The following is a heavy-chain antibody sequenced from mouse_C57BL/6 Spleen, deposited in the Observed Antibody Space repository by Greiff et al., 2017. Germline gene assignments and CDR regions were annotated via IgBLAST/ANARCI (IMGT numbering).Heavy chain of an antibody. CDR3: ARSDYGSSPHWYFDV. CDR1: GYAFSSYW. V-gene: IGHV1-80*01. D-gene: IGHD1-1*01. CDR2: IYPGDGDT. Sequence: QVQLQQSGAELVKPGASVKISCKASGYAFSSYWMNWVKQRPGKGLEWIGQIYPGDGDTNYNGKFKGKATLTADKSSSTAYMQLSSLTSEDSAVYFCARSDYGSSPHWYFDVWGTGTTVTVSS. J-gene: IGHJ1*03.